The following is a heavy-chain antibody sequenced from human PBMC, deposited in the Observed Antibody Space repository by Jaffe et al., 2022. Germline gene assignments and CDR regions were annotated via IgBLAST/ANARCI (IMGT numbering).Heavy chain of an antibody. CDR2: IYWDDDK. CDR3: AHRPSIMVRGVTFDY. D-gene: IGHD3-10*01. J-gene: IGHJ4*02. Sequence: QITLKESGPTLVKPTQTLTLTCTLSGFSLSTSGVGVGWIRQPPGQALEWLALIYWDDDKRYSPSLKSRLTITKDTSKNQVVLTMTNMDPVDTATYYCAHRPSIMVRGVTFDYWGPGTLVTVSS. V-gene: IGHV2-5*02. CDR1: GFSLSTSGVG.